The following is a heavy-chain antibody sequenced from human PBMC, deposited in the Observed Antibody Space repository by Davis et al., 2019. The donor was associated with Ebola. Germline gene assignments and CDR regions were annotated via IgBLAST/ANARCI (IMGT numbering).Heavy chain of an antibody. D-gene: IGHD2-2*01. J-gene: IGHJ6*02. V-gene: IGHV1-8*01. Sequence: ASVKVSCKASGYTFTSYDINWVRQATGQGLEWMGWMNPNSGNTGYAQKFQGRVTMTRNTSIRTAYMELSSLRSDDTAVYYCARAVTIFPYYYGMDVWGQGTTVTVSS. CDR1: GYTFTSYD. CDR2: MNPNSGNT. CDR3: ARAVTIFPYYYGMDV.